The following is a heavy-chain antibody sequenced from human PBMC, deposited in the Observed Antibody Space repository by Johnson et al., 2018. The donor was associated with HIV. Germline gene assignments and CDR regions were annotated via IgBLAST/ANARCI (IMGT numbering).Heavy chain of an antibody. D-gene: IGHD2-2*01. CDR2: IYSGGST. Sequence: EKLVESGGGVVQPGRSLRLSCAASGITVSSNYMTWVRQAPGKGLEWVSVIYSGGSTYYADSVKGRFTISRDNPKNTLYLQMNSLRAEDTAVYYCARDGGHYCSSTGCWNKHAFDVWGQGTMVTVSS. V-gene: IGHV3-66*01. CDR1: GITVSSNY. CDR3: ARDGGHYCSSTGCWNKHAFDV. J-gene: IGHJ3*01.